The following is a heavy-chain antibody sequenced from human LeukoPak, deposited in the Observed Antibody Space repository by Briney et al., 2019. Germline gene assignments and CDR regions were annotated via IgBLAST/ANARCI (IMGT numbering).Heavy chain of an antibody. J-gene: IGHJ4*02. CDR3: ATGLEGYYGSLSIFDY. D-gene: IGHD5-12*01. Sequence: GGSLRLSCAASGFTFSSYSMNWVRQAPGKGLEWVSSISSSSSYIYYADSVKGRFTISRDNAKNSLYLQMNSLRAEDTAVYYCATGLEGYYGSLSIFDYWGQGTLVTVSS. V-gene: IGHV3-21*01. CDR1: GFTFSSYS. CDR2: ISSSSSYI.